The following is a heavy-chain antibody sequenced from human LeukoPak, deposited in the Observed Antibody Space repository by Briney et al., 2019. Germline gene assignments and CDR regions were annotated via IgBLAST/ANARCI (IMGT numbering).Heavy chain of an antibody. D-gene: IGHD3-22*01. J-gene: IGHJ4*02. CDR2: INCNGGST. CDR1: GFTCDDYG. CDR3: ARDQSYYDSSGYYYPY. V-gene: IGHV3-20*04. Sequence: GGSLILSCAAAGFTCDDYGMSLVYPAPGKVLEWVSGINCNGGSTGYADSVKGRFTISRDNAKNSLYLQMNSLRAEDTGLYYCARDQSYYDSSGYYYPYWGQGTLVTVYS.